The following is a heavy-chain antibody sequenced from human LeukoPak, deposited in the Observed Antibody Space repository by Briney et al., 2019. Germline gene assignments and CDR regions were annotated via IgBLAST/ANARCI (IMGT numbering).Heavy chain of an antibody. D-gene: IGHD3-10*01. CDR3: ARSRFGYYYYMDV. Sequence: ASVTVSCKASGYTFTSYAITWVRQAPGQGLEWMGWISAYNGNTNYAQKFQGRVAMTRDTSTSTVYMELSSLRSEDTAVYYCARSRFGYYYYMDVWGKGTTVTISS. V-gene: IGHV1-18*01. CDR2: ISAYNGNT. CDR1: GYTFTSYA. J-gene: IGHJ6*03.